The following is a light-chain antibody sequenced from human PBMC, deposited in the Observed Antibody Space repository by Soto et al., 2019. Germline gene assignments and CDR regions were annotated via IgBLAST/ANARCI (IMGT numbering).Light chain of an antibody. CDR3: QQTSNWPPEIT. CDR2: DSS. CDR1: QSVPRH. V-gene: IGKV3-11*01. Sequence: EIVLTQSPASLSLSPGGTATVSCRASQSVPRHLAWYQQRPGLAPRLLIYDSSSRATGIPDRFSGSGSGTDFTLTISSLEPEDFAGYYCQQTSNWPPEITFGQGTRLEIK. J-gene: IGKJ5*01.